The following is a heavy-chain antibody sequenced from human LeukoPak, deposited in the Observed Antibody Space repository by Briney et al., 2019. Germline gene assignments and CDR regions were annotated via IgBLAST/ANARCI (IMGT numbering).Heavy chain of an antibody. V-gene: IGHV1-2*06. CDR2: INPNSGGT. J-gene: IGHJ4*02. Sequence: ASVKVSCKASGGTFSSYAISWVRQAPGQGLEWMGRINPNSGGTNYAQKFQGRVTMTRDTSITTAYMELSRLRSDDTAVYYCATDAWGYYDSSGYYRQADYWGQGTLVTVSS. CDR3: ATDAWGYYDSSGYYRQADY. D-gene: IGHD3-22*01. CDR1: GGTFSSYA.